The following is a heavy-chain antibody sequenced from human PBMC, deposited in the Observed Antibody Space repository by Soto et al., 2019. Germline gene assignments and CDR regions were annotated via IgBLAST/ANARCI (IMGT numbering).Heavy chain of an antibody. Sequence: EVQLVESGGGLVQPGGSLKLSCAASGFTFSGSAMHWDRQTSGKGLEWVGRIRSKVNSYATAYAASVKGRFTISRDDSKNTAYLQMNSLKTEDTAVYYCTRDSSGWPDWGQGTLVTVSS. J-gene: IGHJ4*02. V-gene: IGHV3-73*02. CDR1: GFTFSGSA. CDR3: TRDSSGWPD. D-gene: IGHD6-19*01. CDR2: IRSKVNSYAT.